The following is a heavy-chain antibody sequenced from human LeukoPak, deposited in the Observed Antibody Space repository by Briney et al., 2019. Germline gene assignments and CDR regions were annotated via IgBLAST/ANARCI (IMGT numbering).Heavy chain of an antibody. CDR3: ARHLADLDYYYYMDV. Sequence: SETLSLTCIVSGDSISRSYWSWIRQSPGKGLEWIGYIYYSGSTHYNPSLKSRVTISVDTSKNQFSLKLSSVTAADTAVYYCARHLADLDYYYYMDVWGTGTTVTVSS. CDR2: IYYSGST. J-gene: IGHJ6*03. V-gene: IGHV4-59*08. CDR1: GDSISRSY. D-gene: IGHD3-3*01.